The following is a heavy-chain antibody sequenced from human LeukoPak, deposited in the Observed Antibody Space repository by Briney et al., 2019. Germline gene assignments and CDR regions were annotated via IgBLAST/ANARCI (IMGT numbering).Heavy chain of an antibody. D-gene: IGHD3-22*01. Sequence: GASVKVSCKASGYTFTGYYMHWVRQAPGQELEWMGWINPNSGGTNYAQKFQGRVTMTRDTSISTAYMELSRLRSDDTAVYYCARGLGSYDSSELTWPMISSWGQGTQVTVSS. V-gene: IGHV1-2*02. CDR3: ARGLGSYDSSELTWPMISS. CDR1: GYTFTGYY. CDR2: INPNSGGT. J-gene: IGHJ5*02.